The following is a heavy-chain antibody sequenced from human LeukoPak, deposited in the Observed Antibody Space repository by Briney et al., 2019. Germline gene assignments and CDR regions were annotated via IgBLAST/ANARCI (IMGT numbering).Heavy chain of an antibody. CDR1: GFTFSRFW. D-gene: IGHD3-10*01. J-gene: IGHJ4*02. CDR3: EPTYYYGSGILN. V-gene: IGHV3-74*01. CDR2: INSDGSMT. Sequence: GGSLRLSCAASGFTFSRFWMHWVRQAPGKGLVWVSRINSDGSMTGYADSVKGRFTISRDNAKNTLYLQMNSLRAEDTAVYYCEPTYYYGSGILNWGQGTLVTVSS.